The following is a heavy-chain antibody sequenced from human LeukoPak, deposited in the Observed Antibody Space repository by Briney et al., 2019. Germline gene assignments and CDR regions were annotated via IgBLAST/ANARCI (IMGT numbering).Heavy chain of an antibody. D-gene: IGHD6-13*01. Sequence: SETLSLTCTVSGGSISSYYWSWIRQPPGKGLEWIGYIYYSGSTNYNPSLKSRVTISVDTSKNQFSLKLSSVTAADTAVYYCARFGAGWAAAAPRYFDYWGQGNLVTVSS. CDR1: GGSISSYY. CDR3: ARFGAGWAAAAPRYFDY. CDR2: IYYSGST. J-gene: IGHJ4*02. V-gene: IGHV4-59*01.